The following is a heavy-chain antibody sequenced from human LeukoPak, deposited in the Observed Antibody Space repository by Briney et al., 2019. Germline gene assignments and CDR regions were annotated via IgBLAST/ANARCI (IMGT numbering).Heavy chain of an antibody. Sequence: PSETLSLTCAVSGGSISSSNWWSWVRQPPGKGLEWIGEIYHSGSTNYNPSLKSRVTISVDKSKNQFSLKLSSVTAADTAVYYCARVDVRYNWNDLDYWGQGTLVTVSS. CDR1: GGSISSSNW. J-gene: IGHJ4*02. V-gene: IGHV4-4*02. CDR2: IYHSGST. CDR3: ARVDVRYNWNDLDY. D-gene: IGHD1-20*01.